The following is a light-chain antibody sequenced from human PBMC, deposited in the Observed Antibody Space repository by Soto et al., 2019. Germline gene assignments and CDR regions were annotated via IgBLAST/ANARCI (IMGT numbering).Light chain of an antibody. CDR3: QQSYSTPLT. CDR1: QSIGNY. Sequence: DLQMTQSPSSLSASVGDRVTITCRASQSIGNYLNWYQHKPGKAPKLLIYGASSLHSGVPSSFSGSGSGTDFTLTISSLQPEDFATYYCQQSYSTPLTCGGGTKVEIK. V-gene: IGKV1-39*01. J-gene: IGKJ4*01. CDR2: GAS.